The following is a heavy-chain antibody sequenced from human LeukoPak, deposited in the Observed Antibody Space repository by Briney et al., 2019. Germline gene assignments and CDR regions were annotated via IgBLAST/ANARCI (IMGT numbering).Heavy chain of an antibody. CDR2: IYTSGST. Sequence: SETLSLTCTVSGGSISSYYWSWIRQPAGKGLEWIGRIYTSGSTNYNPSLKSRVTMSVGTSKNQFSLKLSSVTAADTAVYYCARDCSSTSRYMYYYYGMDVWGQGTTVTVSS. CDR3: ARDCSSTSRYMYYYYGMDV. V-gene: IGHV4-4*07. J-gene: IGHJ6*02. D-gene: IGHD2-2*02. CDR1: GGSISSYY.